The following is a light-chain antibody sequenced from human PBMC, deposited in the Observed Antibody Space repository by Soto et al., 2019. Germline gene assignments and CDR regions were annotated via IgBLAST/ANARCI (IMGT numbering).Light chain of an antibody. CDR3: QESYSTS. J-gene: IGKJ1*01. V-gene: IGKV1-39*01. CDR2: VAS. Sequence: DIPMTQSPSSLSASVGDSLTITCRASQYISTYLNWYQQKPGKAPKLLIYVASNLQSGVPSRFSGSGSGTDFTLTSSSLQPEDIATYYCQESYSTSFGQGTKVEIK. CDR1: QYISTY.